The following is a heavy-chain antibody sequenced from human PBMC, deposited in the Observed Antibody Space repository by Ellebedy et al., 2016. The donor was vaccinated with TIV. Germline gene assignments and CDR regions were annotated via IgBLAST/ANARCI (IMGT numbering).Heavy chain of an antibody. D-gene: IGHD3-10*01. V-gene: IGHV3-33*08. CDR1: GFTFSSYG. J-gene: IGHJ6*02. Sequence: GGSLRLSCAASGFTFSSYGMHWVRQAPGKGLEWVAVISYDGSNKYYADSVKGRFTISRDNSKNTLYLQMNSLRAEDTAVYYCARDRGFGELLGMDVWGQGTTVTVSS. CDR3: ARDRGFGELLGMDV. CDR2: ISYDGSNK.